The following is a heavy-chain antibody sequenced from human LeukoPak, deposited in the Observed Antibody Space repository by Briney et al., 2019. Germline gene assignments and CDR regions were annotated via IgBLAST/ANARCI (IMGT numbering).Heavy chain of an antibody. CDR2: IYYSGST. D-gene: IGHD6-19*01. CDR1: GGSISSSSYY. CDR3: ARDVIAVADPSFYGMDV. J-gene: IGHJ6*02. Sequence: SETLSLTCTVSGGSISSSSYYWGWIRQPPGKGLEWIGSIYYSGSTYYNPSLKSRVTISVDTSKNQFSLKLSSVTAADTAVYCCARDVIAVADPSFYGMDVWGQGTTVTVSS. V-gene: IGHV4-39*07.